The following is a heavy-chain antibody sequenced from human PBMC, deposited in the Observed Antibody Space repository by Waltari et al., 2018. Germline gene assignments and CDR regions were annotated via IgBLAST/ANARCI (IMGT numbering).Heavy chain of an antibody. CDR2: INEDGSEK. CDR3: ARARGLDV. J-gene: IGHJ6*02. V-gene: IGHV3-7*01. CDR1: GLTISSNW. Sequence: EVQLVESGGGLVQPGGSLSLSCAASGLTISSNWMTWVRQAPGKGLEWVANINEDGSEKYYVDSVKGRFTISRDNAKKSLYLQMDTLRVEDTAVYYCARARGLDVWGQGTTVTVSS.